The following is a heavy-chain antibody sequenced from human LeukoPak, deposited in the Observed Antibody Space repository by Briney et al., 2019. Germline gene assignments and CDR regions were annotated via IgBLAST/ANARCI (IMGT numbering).Heavy chain of an antibody. D-gene: IGHD3-16*01. J-gene: IGHJ4*02. CDR1: GYTFTSYA. CDR2: INAGNGDT. Sequence: ASVKVSCKASGYTFTSYAMHWVRQAPGQRLEWMGWINAGNGDTKYSQKFQGRVTITRDTSASTAYMELSSLRSEDTAVYYCARVRGRNYFDYWGQGTLVTVSS. V-gene: IGHV1-3*01. CDR3: ARVRGRNYFDY.